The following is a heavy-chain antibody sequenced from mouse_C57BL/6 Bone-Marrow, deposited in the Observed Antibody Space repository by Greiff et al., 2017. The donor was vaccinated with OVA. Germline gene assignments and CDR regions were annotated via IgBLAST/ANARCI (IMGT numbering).Heavy chain of an antibody. V-gene: IGHV2-2*01. CDR3: ASHYYGSRDYCDY. CDR1: GFSLTSYG. Sequence: VQGVESGPGLVQPSQSLSITCTVSGFSLTSYGVHWVRQSPGKGLEWLGVIWSGGSTDYNAAFISRLSISKDNSKSQVFFKMNSLQADDTAIYYCASHYYGSRDYCDYWGQGTTLTVSS. D-gene: IGHD1-1*01. CDR2: IWSGGST. J-gene: IGHJ2*01.